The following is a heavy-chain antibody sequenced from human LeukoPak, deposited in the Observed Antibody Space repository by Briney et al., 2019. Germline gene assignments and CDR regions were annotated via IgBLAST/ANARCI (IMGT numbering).Heavy chain of an antibody. D-gene: IGHD1-26*01. J-gene: IGHJ4*02. Sequence: PGGSLRLSCAASGFTVSSNYMSWVRQAPGKGLEWVSITYTGGTTYYADSVKDRFTVSRDNSKNTLFLQMNSLRAEDTAVYYCARDGNSGSYHGFFDYWGQGTLVTVSS. V-gene: IGHV3-66*01. CDR3: ARDGNSGSYHGFFDY. CDR1: GFTVSSNY. CDR2: TYTGGTT.